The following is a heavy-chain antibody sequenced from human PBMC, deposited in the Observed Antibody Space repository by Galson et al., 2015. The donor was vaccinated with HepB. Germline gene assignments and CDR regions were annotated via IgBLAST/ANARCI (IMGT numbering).Heavy chain of an antibody. V-gene: IGHV3-74*01. Sequence: SLRLSCAASGFTFSSYWMHWVRQAPGKGLVWVSRINSDGSSTSYADSVKGRFTISRDNAKNTLYLQMNSLRAEDTAVYYCAREAPYDFWSGYLNWDYYYYMDVWGKGTTVTVSS. CDR2: INSDGSST. J-gene: IGHJ6*03. D-gene: IGHD3-3*01. CDR3: AREAPYDFWSGYLNWDYYYYMDV. CDR1: GFTFSSYW.